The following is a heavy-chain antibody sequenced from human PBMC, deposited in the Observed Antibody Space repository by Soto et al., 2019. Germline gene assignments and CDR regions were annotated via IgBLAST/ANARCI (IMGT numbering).Heavy chain of an antibody. CDR3: ATTGGYGTPGDY. Sequence: QVHLQESGPGLVKPSQTLSLNCTVSGGSVSSGDYYWTWIRQHPGKGLVWIGYISYTGSTYYNPSLESRVSISVDTSRTHFSLGLNSVTAADTAVYYCATTGGYGTPGDYWGQGTLVTVSS. J-gene: IGHJ4*02. D-gene: IGHD5-12*01. V-gene: IGHV4-31*03. CDR1: GGSVSSGDYY. CDR2: ISYTGST.